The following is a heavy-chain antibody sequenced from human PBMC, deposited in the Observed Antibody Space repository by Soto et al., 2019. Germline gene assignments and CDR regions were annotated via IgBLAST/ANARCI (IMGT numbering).Heavy chain of an antibody. CDR2: ISGPGYAA. Sequence: PGGSLRLSCAASGFTFTSHAMNWVRQAPGKGPEWVSGISGPGYAASYAYSVRGRFSISRENSEDTVCLQMNSMRAEDTAVYYGSKAGTRTPGCQSPFEYGGLGTLVTASS. CDR3: SKAGTRTPGCQSPFEY. D-gene: IGHD1-1*01. J-gene: IGHJ4*02. CDR1: GFTFTSHA. V-gene: IGHV3-23*01.